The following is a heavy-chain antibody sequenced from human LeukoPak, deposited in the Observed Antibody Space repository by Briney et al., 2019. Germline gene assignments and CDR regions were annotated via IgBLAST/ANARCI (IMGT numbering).Heavy chain of an antibody. D-gene: IGHD2-15*01. Sequence: ASVKVSCEPSGYTFTSYGISWVRQAPGQGLEWMGWISVYNGNTKYAQKLQDRVSMTTDTPTSTAYMELRSLRSDDTAVYFCARGDLRWELPTYFDYWGQGTLVTVSS. V-gene: IGHV1-18*01. J-gene: IGHJ4*02. CDR2: ISVYNGNT. CDR1: GYTFTSYG. CDR3: ARGDLRWELPTYFDY.